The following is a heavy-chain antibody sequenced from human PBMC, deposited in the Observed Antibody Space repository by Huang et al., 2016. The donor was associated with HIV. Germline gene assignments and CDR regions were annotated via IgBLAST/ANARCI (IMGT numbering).Heavy chain of an antibody. CDR1: GGSISGSRYY. J-gene: IGHJ6*03. CDR2: IYYSGHS. Sequence: QLQLQESGPGPVKPSATLSLTCSVSGGSISGSRYYWGWIRQPPGKGLEWIGSIYYSGHSRYSPSLKSRVTSSVDTSKNQFSLKLSSVTAADTAVYYCARGQSGPSQWLASLGNYYYYMDVWGKGTTVTVSS. V-gene: IGHV4-39*01. D-gene: IGHD6-19*01. CDR3: ARGQSGPSQWLASLGNYYYYMDV.